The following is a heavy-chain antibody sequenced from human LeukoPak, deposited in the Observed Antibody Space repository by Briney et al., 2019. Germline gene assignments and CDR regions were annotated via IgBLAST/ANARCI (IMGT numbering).Heavy chain of an antibody. CDR2: IYYSGST. CDR1: GGSISSSSYY. D-gene: IGHD3-3*01. Sequence: SETLSLTCTVSGGSISSSSYYWGWIRQPPGKGLEWIGYIYYSGSTNYNPSLKSRVTISVDTSKNQFSLKLSSVTAADTAVYYCARGLSIFGVVIPPYWGQGTLVTVSS. CDR3: ARGLSIFGVVIPPY. J-gene: IGHJ4*02. V-gene: IGHV4-61*05.